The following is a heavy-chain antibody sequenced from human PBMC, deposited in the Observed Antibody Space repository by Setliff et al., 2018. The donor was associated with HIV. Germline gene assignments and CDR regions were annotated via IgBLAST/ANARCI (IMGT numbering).Heavy chain of an antibody. CDR2: IYYNGHT. CDR1: GGSITSRNFY. Sequence: PSETLSLTCTVYGGSITSRNFYWGWIRQSPGKGLEWIGSIYYNGHTSYNPSLQSRVTISVDRSQNQFSLRLRSVTASDTAVYFCARLRITMIMMLNECEYWGQGTLVTVSS. J-gene: IGHJ4*02. CDR3: ARLRITMIMMLNECEY. V-gene: IGHV4-39*01. D-gene: IGHD3-22*01.